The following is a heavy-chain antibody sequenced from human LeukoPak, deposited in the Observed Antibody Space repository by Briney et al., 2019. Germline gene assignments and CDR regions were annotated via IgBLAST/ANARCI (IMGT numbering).Heavy chain of an antibody. J-gene: IGHJ4*02. CDR1: GFMFSVYG. D-gene: IGHD5-18*01. Sequence: GGSLRLSCVASGFMFSVYGMHWVRQAPGKGLEWVSSISSGGSYIYYADSVMGRFTISRDNGKNSLYLQMNTLRAEDTAVYYCAKGSGVQVWSSLDYWGQGTLVTVSS. CDR3: AKGSGVQVWSSLDY. CDR2: ISSGGSYI. V-gene: IGHV3-21*01.